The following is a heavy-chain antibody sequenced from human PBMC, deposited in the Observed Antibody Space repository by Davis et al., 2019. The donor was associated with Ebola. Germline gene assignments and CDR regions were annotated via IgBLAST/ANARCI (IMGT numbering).Heavy chain of an antibody. CDR1: GYTFTTYY. D-gene: IGHD2-21*01. J-gene: IGHJ4*02. CDR2: INPSGGST. V-gene: IGHV1-46*01. CDR3: ARGRGHYEYSGGDF. Sequence: AASVKVSCKASGYTFTTYYMHWVRQAPGQGLEWMGIINPSGGSTTYAQKFQGRITMTRDTSTRTVYMELSSLRSEDTAVYYCARGRGHYEYSGGDFWGQGTLVTVSS.